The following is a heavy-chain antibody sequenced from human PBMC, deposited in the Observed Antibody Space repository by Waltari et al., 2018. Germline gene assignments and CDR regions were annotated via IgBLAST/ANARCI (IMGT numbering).Heavy chain of an antibody. J-gene: IGHJ4*02. CDR2: VFSGGRT. D-gene: IGHD6-6*01. Sequence: QVRLQESGPGLGKPSQTLSLTCTVSGGSISRGGYYWSWLRQPAGKELEWIGRVFSGGRTHYNPSLQSRVTISVDTSKSQFSLELTSVSAADTAVYYCATGVAARPIYFDNWGQGTLVTVSS. CDR1: GGSISRGGYY. V-gene: IGHV4-61*02. CDR3: ATGVAARPIYFDN.